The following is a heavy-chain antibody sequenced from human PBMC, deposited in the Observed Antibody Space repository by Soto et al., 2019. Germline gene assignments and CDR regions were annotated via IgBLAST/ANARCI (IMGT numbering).Heavy chain of an antibody. D-gene: IGHD1-20*01. Sequence: GSLRLSCAASGFIFRDWFMSWIRQAPGKGMKWISYISKDSGRATRYADSVKGRFTISRDNAKNSLFLQMNNLTVEVTAVYYCARGITLPTPLDYWGQGTLVTVSS. CDR1: GFIFRDWF. J-gene: IGHJ4*02. V-gene: IGHV3-11*04. CDR2: ISKDSGRAT. CDR3: ARGITLPTPLDY.